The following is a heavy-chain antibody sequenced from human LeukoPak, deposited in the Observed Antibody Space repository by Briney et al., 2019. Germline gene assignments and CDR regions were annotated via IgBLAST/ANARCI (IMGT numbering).Heavy chain of an antibody. CDR3: ARDRGGYYGSGSYRWFDP. V-gene: IGHV4-59*12. Sequence: PSETLSLTCTVSGGSISSYYWSWIRQPPGKGLEWIGYIYYSGSTNYNPSLKSRVTISVDTSKNQFSLKLSSVTAADTAVYYCARDRGGYYGSGSYRWFDPWGQGTLVTVSS. CDR1: GGSISSYY. CDR2: IYYSGST. D-gene: IGHD3-10*01. J-gene: IGHJ5*02.